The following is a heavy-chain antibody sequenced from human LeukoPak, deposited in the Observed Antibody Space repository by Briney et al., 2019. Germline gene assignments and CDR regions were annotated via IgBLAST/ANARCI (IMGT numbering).Heavy chain of an antibody. CDR1: GFTVSTNS. Sequence: PGGSLRLSCTVSGFTVSTNSMSWVRQAPGKGLEWVSFIYSDNTHYSDSVKGRFTISRDNSKNTLYLQMNSLRAEDTAVYYCARNLWFGEVDYWGQGTLVTVSS. J-gene: IGHJ4*02. D-gene: IGHD3-10*01. V-gene: IGHV3-53*01. CDR2: IYSDNT. CDR3: ARNLWFGEVDY.